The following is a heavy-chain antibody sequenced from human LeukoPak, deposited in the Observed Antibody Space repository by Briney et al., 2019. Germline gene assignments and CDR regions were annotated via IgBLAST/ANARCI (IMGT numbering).Heavy chain of an antibody. D-gene: IGHD1-1*01. V-gene: IGHV3-74*01. CDR1: GFTFSTYW. Sequence: GGSLRLSCAASGFTFSTYWMHWVRQVPGKGLVWVSRINSDGSSRTYADSVKGRFTISRDNSKNTLYLQMSSLRAEDTAVYYCATLRKSLWIPEFDFWGQGTLVTVSS. CDR3: ATLRKSLWIPEFDF. CDR2: INSDGSSR. J-gene: IGHJ4*02.